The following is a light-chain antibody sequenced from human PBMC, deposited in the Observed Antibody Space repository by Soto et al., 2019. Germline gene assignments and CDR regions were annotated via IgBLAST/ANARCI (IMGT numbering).Light chain of an antibody. Sequence: DIKMTQSPSTLSASIGDRVTITYRASQSIGRWLAWYQQKPGKAPKLLIYKASTLKSGVPSRFSGSGSGTEFTLTISSLQPDDFATYYCQHYNSYSEAFGQGTKVDI. V-gene: IGKV1-5*03. J-gene: IGKJ1*01. CDR3: QHYNSYSEA. CDR1: QSIGRW. CDR2: KAS.